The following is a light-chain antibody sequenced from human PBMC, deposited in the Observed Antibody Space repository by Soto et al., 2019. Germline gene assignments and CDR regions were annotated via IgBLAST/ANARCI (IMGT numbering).Light chain of an antibody. CDR3: QKYSSVPV. CDR1: QGIWNF. CDR2: AAS. J-gene: IGKJ3*01. Sequence: DIQMTQSPPSLSASVGDRVTITCRASQGIWNFVAWYQQKPGKAPKLLIYAASTLQSGVPSRFSGSGSGTDFTLPINSLQPEDVATYSCQKYSSVPVFGPGTKVEIK. V-gene: IGKV1-27*01.